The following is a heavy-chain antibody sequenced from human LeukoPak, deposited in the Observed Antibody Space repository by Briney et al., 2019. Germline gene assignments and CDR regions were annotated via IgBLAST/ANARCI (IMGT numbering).Heavy chain of an antibody. Sequence: GESLKISCKGSGYSFTSYWIGWVRQMPGKGLEWMGIIYPGDSDTRYSPSFQGQVTISADKSTSTAYLQWSSLKASDTAMYYCARGRGLLRGVYYFDYWGQGTLVTVSS. D-gene: IGHD3-10*01. CDR1: GYSFTSYW. CDR2: IYPGDSDT. V-gene: IGHV5-51*01. J-gene: IGHJ4*02. CDR3: ARGRGLLRGVYYFDY.